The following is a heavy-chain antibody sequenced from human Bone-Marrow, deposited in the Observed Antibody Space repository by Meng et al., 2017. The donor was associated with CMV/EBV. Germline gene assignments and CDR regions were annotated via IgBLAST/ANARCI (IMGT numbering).Heavy chain of an antibody. CDR2: IRYDGSNK. CDR1: GGTFSSYG. V-gene: IGHV3-30*02. J-gene: IGHJ5*02. Sequence: SCKASGGTFSSYGMHWVRQAPGKGLEWVAFIRYDGSNKYYADSVKGRFTISRDNSKNTLYLQMNSLRAEDTAVYYCARERGYCSSTSCYHAEYNWFDPWGQGTLVTVSS. CDR3: ARERGYCSSTSCYHAEYNWFDP. D-gene: IGHD2-2*01.